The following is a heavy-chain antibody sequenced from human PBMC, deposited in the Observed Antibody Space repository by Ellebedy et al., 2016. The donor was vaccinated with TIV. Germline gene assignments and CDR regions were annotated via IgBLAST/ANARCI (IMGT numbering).Heavy chain of an antibody. J-gene: IGHJ4*02. CDR1: GYTFTSYY. Sequence: AASVKVSCKASGYTFTSYYMHWVRQAPGQGLEWMGMINPSGGSTSYAQKFQGRVTMTRDTSTSTVYMELSSLRSEDTAVYYCARVAAVAGTWYYFDYWGQGTLVTVSS. CDR3: ARVAAVAGTWYYFDY. D-gene: IGHD6-19*01. V-gene: IGHV1-46*01. CDR2: INPSGGST.